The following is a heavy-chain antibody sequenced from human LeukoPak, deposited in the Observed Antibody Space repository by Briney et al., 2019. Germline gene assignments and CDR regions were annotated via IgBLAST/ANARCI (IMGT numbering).Heavy chain of an antibody. CDR1: GYTFTGYY. V-gene: IGHV1-2*06. Sequence: GASVKVSCKASGYTFTGYYMHWVRQAPGQGLEWMGRINPNSGGTNYAQKFQGRVTMTRDTSISTAYMELSRLRSDDTAVYYCASLGYYDSSGYYLCWGQGTLVTVSS. CDR2: INPNSGGT. CDR3: ASLGYYDSSGYYLC. D-gene: IGHD3-22*01. J-gene: IGHJ4*02.